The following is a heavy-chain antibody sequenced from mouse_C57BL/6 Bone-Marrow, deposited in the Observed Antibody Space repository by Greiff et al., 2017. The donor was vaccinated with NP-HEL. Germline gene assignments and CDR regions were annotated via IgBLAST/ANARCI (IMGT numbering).Heavy chain of an antibody. V-gene: IGHV5-15*01. CDR2: ISNVAYSI. CDR3: ASHSNYVFAY. D-gene: IGHD2-5*01. J-gene: IGHJ3*01. CDR1: GFTFSDHG. Sequence: EVNVVESGGGLVQPGGSLKLSCAASGFTFSDHGMAWVRQAPRKGPEWVAFISNVAYSIYYADTVTGRFTISRENAKNTLYLEMSSLRSEDTAMYYCASHSNYVFAYWGQGTLVTVSA.